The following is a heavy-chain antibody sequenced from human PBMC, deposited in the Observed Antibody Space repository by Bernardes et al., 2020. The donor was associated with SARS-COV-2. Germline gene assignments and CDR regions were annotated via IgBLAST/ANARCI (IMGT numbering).Heavy chain of an antibody. CDR1: GGSTSGHF. D-gene: IGHD2-21*01. J-gene: IGHJ3*02. V-gene: IGHV4-59*11. CDR3: ARDIGSRCGGDCYVFDI. Sequence: ETLSLTCSVSGGSTSGHFWSWIRQSPGKGLEWIAYTKSGGSTKYNPSLKSRVTMSIDGSKNQLTLKVTAVTAADTAVYYCARDIGSRCGGDCYVFDIWGQGTVVTISS. CDR2: TKSGGST.